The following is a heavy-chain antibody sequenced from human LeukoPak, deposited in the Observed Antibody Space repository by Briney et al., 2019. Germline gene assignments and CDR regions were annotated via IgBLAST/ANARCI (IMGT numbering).Heavy chain of an antibody. V-gene: IGHV3-23*01. Sequence: GGSLRLSCAASGFTFSSYAMSWVRQAPGKGLEWVSAISGSGGSTYYADSVKGRFTISRDNSKNTLYLQMNSLKTEDTAVYYCTTDPAYCGGDCYSDAGAEAFDIWGQGTMVTVSS. CDR3: TTDPAYCGGDCYSDAGAEAFDI. CDR2: ISGSGGST. D-gene: IGHD2-21*01. CDR1: GFTFSSYA. J-gene: IGHJ3*02.